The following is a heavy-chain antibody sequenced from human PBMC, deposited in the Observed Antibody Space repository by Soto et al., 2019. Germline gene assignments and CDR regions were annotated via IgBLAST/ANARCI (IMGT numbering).Heavy chain of an antibody. CDR3: AKDWVGGSNNYQLDY. J-gene: IGHJ4*02. V-gene: IGHV3-30*18. Sequence: QVQLLESGEGWFKPGGPLTLSCAPVSFRSSAYAMNGVPQAPAKGLQWLATISHHGIKTHYADSVMGRFTISRDNFKKVVYLHLSGLRVEDTAIYYCAKDWVGGSNNYQLDYWGQGTAVTVSS. CDR1: SFRSSAYA. CDR2: ISHHGIKT. D-gene: IGHD1-26*01.